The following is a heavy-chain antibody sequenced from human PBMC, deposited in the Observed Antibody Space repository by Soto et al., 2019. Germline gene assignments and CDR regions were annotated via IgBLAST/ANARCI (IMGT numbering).Heavy chain of an antibody. Sequence: EASVKVSCKASGYTFTGYYMHWVRQAPGQGLEWMGWINPNSGGTNYAQKFQGRVTMTRDTSISTAYMELSRLRSDDTAVYYCARVGAYDFWSGYQRAFDIWGQGTMVTVSS. CDR3: ARVGAYDFWSGYQRAFDI. D-gene: IGHD3-3*01. CDR1: GYTFTGYY. CDR2: INPNSGGT. V-gene: IGHV1-2*02. J-gene: IGHJ3*02.